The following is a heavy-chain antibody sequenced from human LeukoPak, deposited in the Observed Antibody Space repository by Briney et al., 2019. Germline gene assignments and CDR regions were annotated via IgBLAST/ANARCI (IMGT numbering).Heavy chain of an antibody. V-gene: IGHV3-23*01. D-gene: IGHD3-10*01. Sequence: SGGSLRLSCAASGFTFSSYAMSWVRQAPGKGLEWVSAISGSGGSTYYADSVKGRFTISRDNSKNTLYLQMNSLRDEDTAVYFCVKDLEGGSGSYDFDYWGQGTLVTVSS. CDR2: ISGSGGST. CDR3: VKDLEGGSGSYDFDY. J-gene: IGHJ4*02. CDR1: GFTFSSYA.